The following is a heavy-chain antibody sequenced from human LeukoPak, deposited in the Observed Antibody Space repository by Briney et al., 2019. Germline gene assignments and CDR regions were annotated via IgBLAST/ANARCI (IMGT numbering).Heavy chain of an antibody. CDR2: IYHSGST. CDR3: ARVSDYDSSAIDY. J-gene: IGHJ4*02. V-gene: IGHV4-30-2*01. Sequence: PSQTLSLTCAVSGGSISSGGYSWSWIRQPPGKGLEWIGYIYHSGSTYYNPSLKSQVTISVDRSKNQFSLKLSSVTAADTAVYYCARVSDYDSSAIDYWGQGTLVTVSS. D-gene: IGHD3-22*01. CDR1: GGSISSGGYS.